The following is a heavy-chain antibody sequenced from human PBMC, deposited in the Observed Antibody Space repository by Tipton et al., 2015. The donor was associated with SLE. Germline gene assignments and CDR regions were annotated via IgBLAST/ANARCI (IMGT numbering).Heavy chain of an antibody. D-gene: IGHD3-10*01. CDR3: ARRRGSGRSFDY. CDR2: IYYSGST. Sequence: LRLSCTVSGGPISSHYWSWIRQPPGKGLEWVGYIYYSGSTNYNPSLKSRVTISVDTSKNQFSLKLSSVTAADTAVYYCARRRGSGRSFDYWGQGTLVTVSS. CDR1: GGPISSHY. V-gene: IGHV4-59*11. J-gene: IGHJ4*02.